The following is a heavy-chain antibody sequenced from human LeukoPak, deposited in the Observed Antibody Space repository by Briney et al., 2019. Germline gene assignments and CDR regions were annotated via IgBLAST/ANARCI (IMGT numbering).Heavy chain of an antibody. CDR2: ISGSGGST. CDR1: GFTFSSYA. Sequence: GGSLRLSCAASGFTFSSYAMSWVRQAPGKGLEWVSAISGSGGSTYYADFVKGRFTISRDNSKNTLYLQMNSLRAEDTAVYYCAKDPYSSSWPLNFDYWGQGTLVTVSS. D-gene: IGHD6-13*01. J-gene: IGHJ4*02. CDR3: AKDPYSSSWPLNFDY. V-gene: IGHV3-23*01.